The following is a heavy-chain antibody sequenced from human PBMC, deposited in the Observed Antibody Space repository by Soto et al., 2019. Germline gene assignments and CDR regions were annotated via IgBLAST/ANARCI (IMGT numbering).Heavy chain of an antibody. CDR1: GYTFTNYG. V-gene: IGHV1-18*04. CDR2: TSDYNGNT. J-gene: IGHJ4*02. CDR3: ARGGRIYSISWTLDY. D-gene: IGHD6-13*01. Sequence: AAVKVSCKASGYTFTNYGSSWVRQAPGQGLEWMGWTSDYNGNTNYAQKFQGRVTLTTDTSTSTAYMELRSLRSDDTAVYYCARGGRIYSISWTLDYWGQGNLVTVSS.